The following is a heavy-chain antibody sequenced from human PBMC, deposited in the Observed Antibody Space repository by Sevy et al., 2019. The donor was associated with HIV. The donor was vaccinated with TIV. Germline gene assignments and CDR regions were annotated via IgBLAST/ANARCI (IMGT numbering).Heavy chain of an antibody. D-gene: IGHD6-19*01. CDR3: AREGWSSGPFSGWFDP. CDR2: ISSSSSYI. Sequence: GGSLRLSCAASGFTFSSYSMNWVRQAPGNGLEWVSSISSSSSYIYYADSVKGRFTISRDNAKNSLYLQMNSLRAEDTAVYYCAREGWSSGPFSGWFDPSGQRTLVTVSS. CDR1: GFTFSSYS. V-gene: IGHV3-21*01. J-gene: IGHJ5*02.